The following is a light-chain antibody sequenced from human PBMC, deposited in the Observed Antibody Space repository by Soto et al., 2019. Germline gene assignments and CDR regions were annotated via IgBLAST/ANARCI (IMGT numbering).Light chain of an antibody. CDR2: AVS. V-gene: IGKV1-27*01. CDR1: QVISNY. J-gene: IGKJ5*01. Sequence: DVQMTQSPSSLSVSVGDRVTITCRASQVISNYLAWYQQKPGKPPQLLIYAVSTLQSGVPSRFSGSASGTEFTLTISSLQPEDVATYYCQKYNSAALTFGQGTRLE. CDR3: QKYNSAALT.